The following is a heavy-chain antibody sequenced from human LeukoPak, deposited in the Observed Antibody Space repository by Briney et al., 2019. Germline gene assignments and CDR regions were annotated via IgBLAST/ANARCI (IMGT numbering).Heavy chain of an antibody. CDR3: AGVRSGNYLVYY. Sequence: GGSLRLSCAASRFTFSSYWMHWVRPAPGKGLAWVSRIHSDGSTSHYAGSVKGRFTTSRDNAKTTLYLQMNSLRAEDAAVYYCAGVRSGNYLVYYWGQGILVTVSS. CDR2: IHSDGSTS. CDR1: RFTFSSYW. J-gene: IGHJ4*02. D-gene: IGHD1-26*01. V-gene: IGHV3-74*01.